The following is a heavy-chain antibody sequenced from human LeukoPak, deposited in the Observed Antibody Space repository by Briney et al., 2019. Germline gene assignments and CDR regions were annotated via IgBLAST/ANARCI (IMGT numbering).Heavy chain of an antibody. CDR2: INTDGSST. CDR3: AREASYLAMATPFDY. CDR1: GFTFSSYW. J-gene: IGHJ4*02. D-gene: IGHD5-24*01. V-gene: IGHV3-74*01. Sequence: GGSLRLSCAASGFTFSSYWMHWVRQAPGKGLVWVSRINTDGSSTSYADSVKGRFTISRDNAKNTLYLQMNSLRAEDTAVYYCAREASYLAMATPFDYWGQGTLVTVSS.